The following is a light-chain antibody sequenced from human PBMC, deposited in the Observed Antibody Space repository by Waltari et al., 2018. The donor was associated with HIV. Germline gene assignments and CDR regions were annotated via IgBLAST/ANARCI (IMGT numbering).Light chain of an antibody. J-gene: IGLJ1*01. CDR1: SSDVGGYNY. CDR2: EVN. V-gene: IGLV2-14*03. Sequence: QSALTQPASVSASPGQSITISCTGTSSDVGGYNYVPWYRQPPGEAPKVIIYEVNRRPSGVSNRFTASKSGNTASLAISGLQPEDEADYFCSSYTSSSTHVFGPGTKVTVL. CDR3: SSYTSSSTHV.